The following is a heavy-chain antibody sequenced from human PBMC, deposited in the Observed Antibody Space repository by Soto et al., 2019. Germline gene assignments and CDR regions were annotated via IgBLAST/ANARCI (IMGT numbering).Heavy chain of an antibody. D-gene: IGHD2-2*01. Sequence: QLQLQESGPRLVKPSETLSLTCSVSGGSISSSSYSWGWIRQPPGKGLEWIGTIYYSGRTHYNPSLKGRVAISADTPNNQLSLRLSSVTAADTAVYYCGRQPGHCGSTTCFGYYSVDVWGQGTTVTVS. CDR1: GGSISSSSYS. CDR2: IYYSGRT. J-gene: IGHJ6*02. CDR3: GRQPGHCGSTTCFGYYSVDV. V-gene: IGHV4-39*01.